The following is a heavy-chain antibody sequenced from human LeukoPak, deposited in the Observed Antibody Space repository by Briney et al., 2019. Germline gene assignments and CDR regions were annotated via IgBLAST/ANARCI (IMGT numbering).Heavy chain of an antibody. CDR2: ISYDGSNK. Sequence: GGSLRLSCAASGFTFSSYGMHWVRQAPGKGLEWVAVISYDGSNKYYADSVKGRFTISRDNSKNTLYLQMNSLRAEDTAVYYCAKNKFDGSGAIIDYWGQGTLVTVSS. V-gene: IGHV3-30*18. J-gene: IGHJ4*02. D-gene: IGHD1-26*01. CDR1: GFTFSSYG. CDR3: AKNKFDGSGAIIDY.